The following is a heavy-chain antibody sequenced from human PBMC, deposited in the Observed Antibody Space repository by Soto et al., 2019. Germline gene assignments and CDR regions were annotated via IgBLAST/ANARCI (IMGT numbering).Heavy chain of an antibody. J-gene: IGHJ4*02. D-gene: IGHD2-8*01. CDR1: GDTFTSYA. V-gene: IGHV1-69*06. CDR3: ARNGGAGMDF. CDR2: VIPMFGTP. Sequence: QVQLVQSGAEVKKPGSSVKVSCTASGDTFTSYAFSWVRQAPGQGLEWMGGVIPMFGTPNYAQKFQGRLTITADKSTSTVYMELSGLTSEDTAVYFGARNGGAGMDFWGQGTLVTVSS.